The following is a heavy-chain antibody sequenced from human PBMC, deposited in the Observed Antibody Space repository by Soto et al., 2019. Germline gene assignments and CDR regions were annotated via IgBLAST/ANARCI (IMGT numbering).Heavy chain of an antibody. Sequence: QVQLVQSGAEVKKPGASVKVSCKASGYTFTSYGISWVRQAPGQGLEWMGWISAYNGNTNYAQKLQGRVNMTTDTSTSTAYMELRILRSDDKAVDYCARGSVVVPAAILHYNGMDVWGQGTMVTVSS. V-gene: IGHV1-18*01. D-gene: IGHD2-2*01. CDR1: GYTFTSYG. CDR3: ARGSVVVPAAILHYNGMDV. CDR2: ISAYNGNT. J-gene: IGHJ6*02.